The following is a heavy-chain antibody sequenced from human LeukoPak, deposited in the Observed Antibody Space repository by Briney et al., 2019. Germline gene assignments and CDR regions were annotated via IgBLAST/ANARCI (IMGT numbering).Heavy chain of an antibody. J-gene: IGHJ4*02. CDR2: ISSSGSTI. CDR3: ARGKYYYDSSAQVDY. Sequence: GGSLRLSCAASGFTFSDYYMSWIRQAPGKGLEWVSYISSSGSTIYYADSVKGRFTISRDNAKNSLYLQMNSLRAEDTAVYYRARGKYYYDSSAQVDYWGQGTLVTVSS. V-gene: IGHV3-11*01. CDR1: GFTFSDYY. D-gene: IGHD3-22*01.